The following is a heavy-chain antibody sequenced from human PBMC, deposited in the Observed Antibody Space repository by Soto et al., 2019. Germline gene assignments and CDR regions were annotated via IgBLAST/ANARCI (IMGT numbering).Heavy chain of an antibody. CDR2: SSNDGDRT. CDR1: GFTFSDHA. CDR3: ARPPLYSTGGYFDT. D-gene: IGHD6-19*01. V-gene: IGHV3-23*01. J-gene: IGHJ4*02. Sequence: GGSLRLSCAVSGFTFSDHAMTWVRQAPGKGLEWVSTSSNDGDRTFYADSVKGRFTVSXXXXXXTXYXQXXXLGTEDTAVYFCARPPLYSTGGYFDTWGQGTLVTVSS.